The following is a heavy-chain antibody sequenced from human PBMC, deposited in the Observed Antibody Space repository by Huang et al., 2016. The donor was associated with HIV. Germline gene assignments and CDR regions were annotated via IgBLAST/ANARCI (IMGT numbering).Heavy chain of an antibody. CDR2: VSASGST. V-gene: IGHV4-4*07. CDR3: ATDYRDGFDV. J-gene: IGHJ3*01. D-gene: IGHD3-10*01. CDR1: GGSISGFY. Sequence: QVQLQESGPGLLKSSETLSLTCTLSGGSISGFYWSWIRQPAGKGREWIGRVSASGSTYYNPSLKSRVTMSIDTSKNQFSLNVTSVTAADSAMYYCATDYRDGFDVWGQGTMVTVSS.